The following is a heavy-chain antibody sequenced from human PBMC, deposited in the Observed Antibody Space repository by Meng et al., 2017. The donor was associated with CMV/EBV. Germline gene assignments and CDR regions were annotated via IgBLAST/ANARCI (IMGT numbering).Heavy chain of an antibody. CDR1: GFTFTSSA. J-gene: IGHJ6*02. CDR3: AADSNGGSSSWLGHYYYYGMDV. CDR2: IVVGSGNT. V-gene: IGHV1-58*01. D-gene: IGHD6-13*01. Sequence: SVKVSCKASGFTFTSSAVQWVRQARGQRLEWIGWIVVGSGNTNYAQKFQERVTITRDMSTSTAYMELSSLRSEDMAVYYCAADSNGGSSSWLGHYYYYGMDVWGQGTTVTVSS.